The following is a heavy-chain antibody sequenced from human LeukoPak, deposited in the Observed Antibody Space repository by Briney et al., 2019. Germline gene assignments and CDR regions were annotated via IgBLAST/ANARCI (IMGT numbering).Heavy chain of an antibody. V-gene: IGHV3-30*18. J-gene: IGHJ4*02. CDR1: GFTFSSYG. D-gene: IGHD2-21*02. CDR2: ISYDGSNK. CDR3: AEDRRLMTDTAPPDY. Sequence: GRSLRLSCAASGFTFSSYGMHWVRQAPGKGLEWVAVISYDGSNKYYADSVKGRFTISRDNSKNALYLQMNSLRAEDTAVYYCAEDRRLMTDTAPPDYWGQGTLVTVSS.